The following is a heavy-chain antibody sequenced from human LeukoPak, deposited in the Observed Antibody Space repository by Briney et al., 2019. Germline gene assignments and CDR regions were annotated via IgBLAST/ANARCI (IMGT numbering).Heavy chain of an antibody. J-gene: IGHJ5*02. CDR2: IYYSGST. Sequence: NPSETLSLTCTVSGGSISSYYWSWIRQPPGKGLEWIGYIYYSGSTNYNPSLKSRVTISVDTSKNQFSLKLSSVTAADTAVYYCARVQPSPGIFNVVANNWFDPWGQGTLVTVSS. D-gene: IGHD2-2*01. CDR3: ARVQPSPGIFNVVANNWFDP. CDR1: GGSISSYY. V-gene: IGHV4-59*01.